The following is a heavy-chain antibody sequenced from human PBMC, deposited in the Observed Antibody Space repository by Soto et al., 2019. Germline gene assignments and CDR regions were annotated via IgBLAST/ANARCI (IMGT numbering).Heavy chain of an antibody. J-gene: IGHJ3*02. CDR1: GFTFTSSA. Sequence: LVKGSCKASGFTFTSSAVQWGLHARGQRLEWIGWIVVGSGNTNYAQKFQERVTITRDMSTSTAYMELSSLRSEDTAVYYCAALYYDYVWASYRKRLGRRETEAVDIWGQGTMVTVSS. V-gene: IGHV1-58*01. CDR2: IVVGSGNT. CDR3: AALYYDYVWASYRKRLGRRETEAVDI. D-gene: IGHD3-16*02.